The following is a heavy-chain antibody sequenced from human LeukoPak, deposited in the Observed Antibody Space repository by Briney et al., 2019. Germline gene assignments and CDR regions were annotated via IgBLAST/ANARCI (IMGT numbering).Heavy chain of an antibody. CDR3: AKDHGYCSSTSCTSSGGFDP. V-gene: IGHV3-23*01. Sequence: PGGSLRLSCAASGSTFSSYAMSWVRQAPGKGLERVSAISGSGGSTYYADSVKGRFTISRDNSKNTLYLQMNSLRAEDTAVYYCAKDHGYCSSTSCTSSGGFDPWGQGTLVTVSS. D-gene: IGHD2-2*01. J-gene: IGHJ5*02. CDR2: ISGSGGST. CDR1: GSTFSSYA.